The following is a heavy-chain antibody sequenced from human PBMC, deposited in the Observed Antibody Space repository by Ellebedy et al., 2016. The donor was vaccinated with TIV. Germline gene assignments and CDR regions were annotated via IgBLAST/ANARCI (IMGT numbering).Heavy chain of an antibody. CDR1: GFPFSDHF. CDR2: ISSNTTYA. CDR3: ARDSIDYCDNDCYYYFDN. J-gene: IGHJ4*02. Sequence: GESLKISCVASGFPFSDHFMSWVRQAPGRGPEWVSSISSNTTYAYYGDSVKGRFTVSRDNAKNSLYLQMNNLSSEDTAVYYCARDSIDYCDNDCYYYFDNWGRGILVTVSS. V-gene: IGHV3-21*01. D-gene: IGHD4-17*01.